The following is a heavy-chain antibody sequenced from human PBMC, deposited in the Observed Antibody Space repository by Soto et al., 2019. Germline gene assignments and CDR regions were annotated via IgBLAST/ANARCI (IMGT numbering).Heavy chain of an antibody. CDR1: GYPVTAYY. Sequence: QLHLVQSGAVVKKPGASVTVSCSASGYPVTAYYMHWVRQAPGRGLEWMGGINPATGAAKYTQTFQGRATMPRDTSTGTVFMELSGLTSEDTAVFYCARGGGVGVAGSAAFDMWGQGTLVTVSS. V-gene: IGHV1-2*02. J-gene: IGHJ3*02. CDR2: INPATGAA. D-gene: IGHD3-3*01. CDR3: ARGGGVGVAGSAAFDM.